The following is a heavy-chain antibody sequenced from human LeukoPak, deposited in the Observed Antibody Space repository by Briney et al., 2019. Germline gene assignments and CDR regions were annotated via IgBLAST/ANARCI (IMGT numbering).Heavy chain of an antibody. CDR3: ARGRASAGGYSGYDWGDWFDP. D-gene: IGHD5-12*01. Sequence: ASVKVSCKASGYTFTSYDINWVRQATGQGLQWMGWMNPNSGHTGHAQKFQGRVTITRDISISTAYMELSSLRSEDTAVYYCARGRASAGGYSGYDWGDWFDPWGQGTLVTVSS. J-gene: IGHJ5*02. V-gene: IGHV1-8*03. CDR1: GYTFTSYD. CDR2: MNPNSGHT.